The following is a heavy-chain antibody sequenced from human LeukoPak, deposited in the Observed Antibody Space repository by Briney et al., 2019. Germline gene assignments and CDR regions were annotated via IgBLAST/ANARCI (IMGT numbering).Heavy chain of an antibody. J-gene: IGHJ4*02. CDR2: IKSKTDGGTT. V-gene: IGHV3-15*01. CDR1: GFTFTNAW. Sequence: GGSLRLSCAASGFTFTNAWMGWVRQAPGKGLEWVGRIKSKTDGGTTDFAAPVKGRFTISIDDSKNTVYLQMNSLKTEDTAVYFCTTDRAIAIRPLFDYWGQGTLVTVSS. CDR3: TTDRAIAIRPLFDY. D-gene: IGHD6-13*01.